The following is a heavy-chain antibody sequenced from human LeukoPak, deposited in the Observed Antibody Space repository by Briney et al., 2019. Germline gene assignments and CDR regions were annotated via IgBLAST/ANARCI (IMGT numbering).Heavy chain of an antibody. V-gene: IGHV1-69*05. CDR1: GGTFSSYA. CDR3: ARGTIGYFDA. Sequence: GASVKVSCKASGGTFSSYAISWVRQAPGQGLEWMGGIIPIFGTANYAQKFQGRVTMTRNTSISTAYMELSSLRSEDTAVYYCARGTIGYFDAWGQGTLVTVSS. CDR2: IIPIFGTA. J-gene: IGHJ4*02. D-gene: IGHD2-15*01.